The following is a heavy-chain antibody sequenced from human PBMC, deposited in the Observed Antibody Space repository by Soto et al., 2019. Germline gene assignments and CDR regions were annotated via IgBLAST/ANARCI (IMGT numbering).Heavy chain of an antibody. J-gene: IGHJ3*02. V-gene: IGHV1-2*02. Sequence: ASVKVSCKASGYTFTGYYMHWVRQAPGQGLEWMGWINPNSGGTNYAQKFQGRVTMTRDTSISTAYMELSRLRSDDTAVYYCARELDDDGGKGPNTDAFEIWGQGKMVLVSS. CDR2: INPNSGGT. CDR1: GYTFTGYY. CDR3: ARELDDDGGKGPNTDAFEI. D-gene: IGHD4-17*01.